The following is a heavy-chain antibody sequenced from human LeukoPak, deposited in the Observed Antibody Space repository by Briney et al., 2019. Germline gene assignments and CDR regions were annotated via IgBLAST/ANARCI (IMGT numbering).Heavy chain of an antibody. J-gene: IGHJ5*02. D-gene: IGHD2-2*02. Sequence: GGSLRLSCAASGFTFSSYAMSWVRQAPGKGLEWVSAISGSGGSTYYADSEKGRFTISRDNSKNTLYLQMNSLRAEDTAVYYCAEVADYCSSTSCYRWFDPWGQGTLVTVSS. CDR1: GFTFSSYA. CDR3: AEVADYCSSTSCYRWFDP. CDR2: ISGSGGST. V-gene: IGHV3-23*01.